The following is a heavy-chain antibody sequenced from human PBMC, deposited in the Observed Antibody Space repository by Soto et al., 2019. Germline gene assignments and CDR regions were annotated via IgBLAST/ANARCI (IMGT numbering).Heavy chain of an antibody. CDR1: GFTFSSYS. J-gene: IGHJ4*02. CDR3: ASPLYNWNDGYFDY. CDR2: ISSSSSYI. D-gene: IGHD1-20*01. V-gene: IGHV3-21*01. Sequence: EVQLVESGGGLVKPGGSLRLSCAASGFTFSSYSMNWVRQAPGKGLEWVSSISSSSSYIYYADSVKGRFTISRDNAKNSLYLQMNSLRAEDTAVYYCASPLYNWNDGYFDYWGQGTLVTVSS.